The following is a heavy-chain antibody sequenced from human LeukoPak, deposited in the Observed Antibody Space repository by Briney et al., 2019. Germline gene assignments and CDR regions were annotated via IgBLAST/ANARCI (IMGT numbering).Heavy chain of an antibody. CDR2: ITGDGGYT. J-gene: IGHJ3*02. CDR3: ARVSTNDRRNAFDI. CDR1: GFTFSAYV. V-gene: IGHV3-64*01. D-gene: IGHD2-8*01. Sequence: GGSLRLSCAASGFTFSAYVMQWVRQAPGKGLEYVSAITGDGGYTYYANSVKGRFTISRDNSKKTLYLQMGSLRADDMAVYYCARVSTNDRRNAFDIWGQGTMVTVSS.